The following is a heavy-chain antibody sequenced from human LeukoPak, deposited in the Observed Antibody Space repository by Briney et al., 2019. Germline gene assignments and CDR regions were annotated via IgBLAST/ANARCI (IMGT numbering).Heavy chain of an antibody. V-gene: IGHV1-2*02. D-gene: IGHD3-3*01. Sequence: ASVKVSCKASGYTFTGYYMHWVRQAPGQGLEWMGWINPNSGGTNYAQKFQGRVTMTRDTSISTAYMELSRLRSDDTVVYYCARAHYDFWSGYYNPFDYWGQGTLVTVSS. CDR2: INPNSGGT. CDR1: GYTFTGYY. J-gene: IGHJ4*02. CDR3: ARAHYDFWSGYYNPFDY.